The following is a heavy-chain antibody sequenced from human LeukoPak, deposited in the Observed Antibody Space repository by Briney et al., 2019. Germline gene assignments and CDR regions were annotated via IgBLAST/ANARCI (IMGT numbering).Heavy chain of an antibody. CDR2: IYYSGST. CDR1: GGSISSSSYY. J-gene: IGHJ5*02. V-gene: IGHV4-39*01. CDR3: ARREGYSSSWYDGYNWFDP. D-gene: IGHD6-13*01. Sequence: SETLSLTCTVSGGSISSSSYYWGWIRQPPGKGLEWIGSIYYSGSTYYNPSLKSRVTISVDTSKNQFSLKLSSVTAADTAVYYCARREGYSSSWYDGYNWFDPWGQGTLVTVSS.